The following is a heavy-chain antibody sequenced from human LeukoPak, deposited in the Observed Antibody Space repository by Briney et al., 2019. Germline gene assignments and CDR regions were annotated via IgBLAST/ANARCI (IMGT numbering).Heavy chain of an antibody. CDR1: GFTLSSYA. J-gene: IGHJ3*02. D-gene: IGHD2-2*02. V-gene: IGHV3-23*01. CDR3: ARDTHCSSTSCYNAFDI. Sequence: GGSLRLSCAASGFTLSSYAMSWVRQAPGKGLEWVSAISGSGGSTYYADSVKGRFTISRDNSKNTLYLQMNSLRAEDTAVYYCARDTHCSSTSCYNAFDIWGQGTMVTVSS. CDR2: ISGSGGST.